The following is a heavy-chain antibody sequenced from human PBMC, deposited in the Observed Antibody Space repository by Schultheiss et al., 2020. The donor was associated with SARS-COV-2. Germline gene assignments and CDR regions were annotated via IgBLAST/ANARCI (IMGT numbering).Heavy chain of an antibody. V-gene: IGHV4-59*12. CDR3: AREGGHGSGYYSTYYYYYGMDV. Sequence: SETLSLTCTVSGGSISGYYWSWIRQPPGKGLEWIGYIYYSGSTNYNPSLKSRVTISVDTSKNQFSLKLIYVTAEDSAVYYCAREGGHGSGYYSTYYYYYGMDVWGQGTTVTVSS. J-gene: IGHJ6*02. CDR1: GGSISGYY. D-gene: IGHD3-3*01. CDR2: IYYSGST.